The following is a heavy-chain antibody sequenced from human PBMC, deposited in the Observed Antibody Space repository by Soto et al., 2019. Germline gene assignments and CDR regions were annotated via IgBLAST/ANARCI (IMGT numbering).Heavy chain of an antibody. D-gene: IGHD4-17*01. CDR3: ARAYYSDWNWFDP. J-gene: IGHJ5*02. CDR1: GGSISSSHW. CDR2: ISHSGST. V-gene: IGHV4-4*02. Sequence: PSETLSLTCAVSGGSISSSHWWSWVRQPPGKGLEWIGEISHSGSTNYNPSLRSRVTISVDKSKNQSSLNLSSVTAADTAVYNCARAYYSDWNWFDPWAQGTLVTVSS.